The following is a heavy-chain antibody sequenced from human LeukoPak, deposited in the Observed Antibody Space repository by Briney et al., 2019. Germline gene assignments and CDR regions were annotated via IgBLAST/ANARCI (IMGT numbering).Heavy chain of an antibody. CDR3: ARATREVTMIVVVTRYYYYGMDV. V-gene: IGHV1-8*02. J-gene: IGHJ6*02. CDR1: GYTFTGYY. D-gene: IGHD3-22*01. CDR2: MNPNSGNT. Sequence: ASVKVSCKASGYTFTGYYMHWVRQATGQGLEWMGWMNPNSGNTGYAQKFQGRVTMTRNTSISTAYMELSSLRSEDTAVYYCARATREVTMIVVVTRYYYYGMDVWGQGTTVTVSS.